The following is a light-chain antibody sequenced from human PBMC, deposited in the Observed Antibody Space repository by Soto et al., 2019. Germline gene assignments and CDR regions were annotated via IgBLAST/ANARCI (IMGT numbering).Light chain of an antibody. CDR1: SSDVGGYNY. Sequence: QSALTQPASLSGSPGQSISISCTGTSSDVGGYNYVSWYQQHPGKVPKLLIYEVSNRPSGVSDRFSGSKSGNTASLTISGLQVEDEAAYYCSSYTTSNTLIFGGGTKLTVL. CDR2: EVS. V-gene: IGLV2-14*01. CDR3: SSYTTSNTLI. J-gene: IGLJ2*01.